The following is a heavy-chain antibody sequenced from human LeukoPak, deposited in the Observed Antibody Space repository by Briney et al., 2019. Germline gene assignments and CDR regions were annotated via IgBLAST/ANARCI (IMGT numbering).Heavy chain of an antibody. CDR1: GYTFTSYA. CDR2: IIPIFGTA. V-gene: IGHV1-69*05. D-gene: IGHD3-10*01. Sequence: SLKVSCKASGYTFTSYAISWVRQAPGQGLEWMGGIIPIFGTANYAQKVRGRVTITTDKSTSTAYMELSSLRSEDTAVYYCASSYGSGSGYYYSYHMDVWGKGTPVTVSS. CDR3: ASSYGSGSGYYYSYHMDV. J-gene: IGHJ6*03.